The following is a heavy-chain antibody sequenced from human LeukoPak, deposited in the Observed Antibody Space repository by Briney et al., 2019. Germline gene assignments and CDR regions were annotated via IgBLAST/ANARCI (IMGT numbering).Heavy chain of an antibody. CDR3: ARGRLREWEPFDY. CDR2: ISSNGGST. CDR1: GFTFSSYA. V-gene: IGHV3-64*01. D-gene: IGHD1-26*01. J-gene: IGHJ4*02. Sequence: GGSLRLPCAASGFTFSSYAMHWVRQAPGKGLEYVSAISSNGGSTYYANSVKGRFTISRDNSKNTLYLQMGSLRAEDMAVYYCARGRLREWEPFDYWGQGTLVTVSS.